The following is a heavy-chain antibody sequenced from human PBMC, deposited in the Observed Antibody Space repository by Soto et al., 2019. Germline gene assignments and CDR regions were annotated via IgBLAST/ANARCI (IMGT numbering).Heavy chain of an antibody. V-gene: IGHV1-69*12. D-gene: IGHD5-12*01. CDR1: GDSFSNYA. CDR3: ARDGDSGTYEY. CDR2: IVPIFGTR. Sequence: QVQLVQSGAEVKKPGSSVKVSCKASGDSFSNYAMSWVRQAPGQGLEWMGGIVPIFGTRNYAQKLQGRVTIVADESTSTAYMELSSLRSDDTAVYYCARDGDSGTYEYWGQGTLVIVSS. J-gene: IGHJ4*02.